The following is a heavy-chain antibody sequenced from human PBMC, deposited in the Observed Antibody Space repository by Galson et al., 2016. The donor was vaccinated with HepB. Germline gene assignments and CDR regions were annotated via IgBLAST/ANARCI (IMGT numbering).Heavy chain of an antibody. V-gene: IGHV1-46*01. CDR1: GYILTSYY. D-gene: IGHD4-17*01. CDR2: INPSGGSR. J-gene: IGHJ4*02. Sequence: SVKVSCKASGYILTSYYIHWVRQAPGQGLEWMGIINPSGGSRTYAQKFQGRVTMTRDTSTSTVYMELSSLRSEDTAVYYCARGGYGYYLDDWGQGTLVTVSS. CDR3: ARGGYGYYLDD.